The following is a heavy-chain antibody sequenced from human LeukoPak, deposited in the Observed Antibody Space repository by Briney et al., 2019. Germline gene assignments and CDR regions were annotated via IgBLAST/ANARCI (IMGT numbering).Heavy chain of an antibody. D-gene: IGHD3-16*01. Sequence: GEPLKISCQGSGNRFTNSWIGWVRQMPGKGLEWMGIIYLGDSDVRYSPSFRGQVTISADKSINSAYLQWSSLKDSDTAMYYCARHGGKYSHSIDSWGQGTLVTVSS. CDR3: ARHGGKYSHSIDS. J-gene: IGHJ4*02. CDR2: IYLGDSDV. V-gene: IGHV5-51*01. CDR1: GNRFTNSW.